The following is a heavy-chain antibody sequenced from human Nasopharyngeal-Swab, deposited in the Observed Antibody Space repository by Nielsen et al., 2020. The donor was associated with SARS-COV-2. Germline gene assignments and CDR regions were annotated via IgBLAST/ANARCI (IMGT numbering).Heavy chain of an antibody. D-gene: IGHD3-9*01. Sequence: SETLSLTCTVSGGSISSYYWSWIRQPPGKGLEWIGYMYYRGSTKYNPSLKRRVTISVDRSKNQFSLRLSSVTAADTAVYYCARRYFDSLYGMDVWGQGTTVTVSS. CDR1: GGSISSYY. CDR3: ARRYFDSLYGMDV. J-gene: IGHJ6*02. CDR2: MYYRGST. V-gene: IGHV4-59*01.